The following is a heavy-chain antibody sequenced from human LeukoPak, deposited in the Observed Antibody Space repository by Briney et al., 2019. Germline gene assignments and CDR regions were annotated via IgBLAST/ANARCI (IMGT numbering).Heavy chain of an antibody. Sequence: GGSLRLSCAIPGFTFSSYGMTWVRQAPGKGLEWVSSISGSGGTTYYADSIKGRFTISRDSSKNMLYLQMNRLRAEDTAVYYCAKSPYFYNSGRYVDVWGKGTTVTVSS. CDR2: ISGSGGTT. J-gene: IGHJ6*03. D-gene: IGHD3-10*01. V-gene: IGHV3-23*01. CDR1: GFTFSSYG. CDR3: AKSPYFYNSGRYVDV.